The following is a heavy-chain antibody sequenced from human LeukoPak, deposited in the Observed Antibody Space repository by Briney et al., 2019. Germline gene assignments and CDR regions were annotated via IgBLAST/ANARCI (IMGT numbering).Heavy chain of an antibody. D-gene: IGHD2-15*01. V-gene: IGHV1-18*01. Sequence: ASVKVSCKASGYTFTSYGIRWVRQAPAQGLELMGWISAYNGNTKYAQKLQGRVTMTTDTSTSTAYMELRSLRSDDTAVYYCARDWMPRVAWGQGTLVTVSS. J-gene: IGHJ5*02. CDR1: GYTFTSYG. CDR2: ISAYNGNT. CDR3: ARDWMPRVA.